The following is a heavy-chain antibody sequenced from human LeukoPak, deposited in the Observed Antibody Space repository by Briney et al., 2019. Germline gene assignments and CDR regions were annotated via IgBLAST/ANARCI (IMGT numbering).Heavy chain of an antibody. Sequence: SETLSLTCTVSGGSISSSSYYWGWIRQPPGKGLEWIGSIYYSGSTYYNPSLKSRVTISVDTSKNQFSLKLSSVTAADTAVYYCARHVGVRGVIMRVNWFDPWGQGTLVTVSS. CDR2: IYYSGST. CDR3: ARHVGVRGVIMRVNWFDP. J-gene: IGHJ5*02. D-gene: IGHD3-10*01. CDR1: GGSISSSSYY. V-gene: IGHV4-39*01.